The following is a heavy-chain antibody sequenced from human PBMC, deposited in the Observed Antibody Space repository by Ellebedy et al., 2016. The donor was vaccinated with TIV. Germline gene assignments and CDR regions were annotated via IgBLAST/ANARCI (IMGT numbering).Heavy chain of an antibody. CDR1: GFTFSVYA. CDR3: TTYIDI. V-gene: IGHV3-23*01. D-gene: IGHD1-14*01. CDR2: IGGLDTNT. J-gene: IGHJ2*01. Sequence: GESLKISCAASGFTFSVYAMTWVRQAPGKGLEWISTIGGLDTNTHYADSVKGRFTISRDNSKDTVYLQMNSLKTEDTAVYYCTTYIDIWGRGTLVTVSS.